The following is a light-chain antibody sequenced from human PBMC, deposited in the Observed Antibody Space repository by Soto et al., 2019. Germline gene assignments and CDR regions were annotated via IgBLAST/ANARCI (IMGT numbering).Light chain of an antibody. CDR2: EVS. V-gene: IGLV2-14*01. CDR1: SSDVGGYNF. J-gene: IGLJ1*01. CDR3: SSYASSSPYV. Sequence: QSVLTQPASVSGSPGQSITISCTGTSSDVGGYNFVSWYQQHPGKAPKLMIYEVSTRPSGVSNRFSASKSGNTASLTISGLQAEDEADYYCSSYASSSPYVFGTGTKVTVL.